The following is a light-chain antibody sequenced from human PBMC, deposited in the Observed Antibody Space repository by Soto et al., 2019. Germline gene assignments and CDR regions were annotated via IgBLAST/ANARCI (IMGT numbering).Light chain of an antibody. J-gene: IGKJ3*01. Sequence: DIVMTQSPDSLAVSLGERATINCKSSQSVLYSSNNKNYLAWYQQKPGQPPKLLIYWASTRESGVPDRFSGSGYGTDFTLTISSLQAEDVAVYYCQQYYSTPFTCVPGTKVDIK. CDR2: WAS. V-gene: IGKV4-1*01. CDR1: QSVLYSSNNKNY. CDR3: QQYYSTPFT.